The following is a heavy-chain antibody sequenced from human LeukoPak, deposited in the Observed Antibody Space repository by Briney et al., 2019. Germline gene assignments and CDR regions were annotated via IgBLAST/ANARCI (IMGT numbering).Heavy chain of an antibody. D-gene: IGHD5-24*01. V-gene: IGHV4-31*03. CDR2: IYYSGST. Sequence: PSQTLSLTCTVSGGSISSGGYYWSWIRQHPGKGLEWIGYIYYSGSTYYNPSLKSRVTISVDTSKNQFSLKLSSVTAADTAVYYCASDFPEMAIDYWGQGTLVTVSS. CDR1: GGSISSGGYY. J-gene: IGHJ4*02. CDR3: ASDFPEMAIDY.